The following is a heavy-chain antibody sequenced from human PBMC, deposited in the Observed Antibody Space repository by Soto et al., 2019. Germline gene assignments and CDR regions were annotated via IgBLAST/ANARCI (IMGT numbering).Heavy chain of an antibody. CDR2: VYDSGNT. Sequence: QVQLQESGPEVVKPSGTLSLSCAVSGGSFSTTHRWTWVRQAPGKGLEWIGEVYDSGNTNYSPSLKSRVTISPDKSQTEFYLKLTSVTAADTAVYYCARVYVFVGLAFSFDYWGQGALVTVSA. CDR1: GGSFSTTHR. V-gene: IGHV4-4*02. CDR3: ARVYVFVGLAFSFDY. J-gene: IGHJ4*02. D-gene: IGHD2-21*01.